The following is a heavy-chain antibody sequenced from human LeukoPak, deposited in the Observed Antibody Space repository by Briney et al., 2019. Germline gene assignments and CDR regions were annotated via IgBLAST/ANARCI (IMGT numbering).Heavy chain of an antibody. V-gene: IGHV4-31*03. D-gene: IGHD6-13*01. J-gene: IGHJ5*02. CDR1: GGSISSGGYY. Sequence: SQTLSLTCTVSGGSISSGGYYWSWIRQHPGKGLEWIGYIYYSGSTYYNPSLKSRVTISVDTSKNQFSLKLSSVTAADTAVYYCARVNVVEEQLVRLNWFDPWGQGTLVTVLS. CDR3: ARVNVVEEQLVRLNWFDP. CDR2: IYYSGST.